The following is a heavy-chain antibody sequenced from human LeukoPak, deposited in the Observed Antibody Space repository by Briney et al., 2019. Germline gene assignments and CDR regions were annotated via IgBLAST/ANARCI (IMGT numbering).Heavy chain of an antibody. D-gene: IGHD3-10*01. Sequence: SETLSLTCSVSGGSISSFYWNWIRQPPGKGLEWIGYIYYSGSTNYNPSLKSRVTISVDTSKNQFSLKLSSVTAADTAVYYCAREERFGGLNWFDPWGQGTLVTVSS. J-gene: IGHJ5*02. V-gene: IGHV4-59*01. CDR2: IYYSGST. CDR3: AREERFGGLNWFDP. CDR1: GGSISSFY.